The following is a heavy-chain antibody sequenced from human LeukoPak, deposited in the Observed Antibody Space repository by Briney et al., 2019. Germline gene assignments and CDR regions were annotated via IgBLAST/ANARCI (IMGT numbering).Heavy chain of an antibody. CDR3: ARGGIYCSSTSCYFDY. J-gene: IGHJ4*02. CDR1: GFTFSSYW. CDR2: INSDGSST. Sequence: GGSLRLSCAASGFTFSSYWMHWVRQAPGKGLVWVSRINSDGSSTSYADSVKGRFTISRDNAKNTLYLQMNSLRAGDTAVYYCARGGIYCSSTSCYFDYWGQGTLVTVSS. V-gene: IGHV3-74*01. D-gene: IGHD2-2*01.